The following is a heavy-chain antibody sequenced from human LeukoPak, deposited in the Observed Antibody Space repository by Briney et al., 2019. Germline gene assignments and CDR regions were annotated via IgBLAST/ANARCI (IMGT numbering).Heavy chain of an antibody. CDR3: ARAPRYSSSWYKPYYFDY. D-gene: IGHD6-13*01. CDR1: GGSVSSGSYY. V-gene: IGHV4-61*01. CDR2: IYYSGST. J-gene: IGHJ4*02. Sequence: SETLSLTCTVSGGSVSSGSYYWSWIRQPPGKGLEWFGYIYYSGSTNYNPSLKSRVTISVDTSKNQFSLKLSSVTAADTAVYYCARAPRYSSSWYKPYYFDYWGQGTLVTVSS.